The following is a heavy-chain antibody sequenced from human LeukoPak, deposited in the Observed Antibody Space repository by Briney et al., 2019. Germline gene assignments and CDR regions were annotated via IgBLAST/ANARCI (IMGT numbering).Heavy chain of an antibody. V-gene: IGHV1-2*02. J-gene: IGHJ4*02. CDR1: GYSFTGHY. CDR2: INPKSGGT. D-gene: IGHD7-27*01. Sequence: GASVKVSCKASGYSFTGHYMHWVRQAPGQGLEWMGWINPKSGGTNYAQKFQGRVTMTRDTSISTAYMELSRLRSDDTAVYYCARGKNWGSDFDYWGQGTLVTVSS. CDR3: ARGKNWGSDFDY.